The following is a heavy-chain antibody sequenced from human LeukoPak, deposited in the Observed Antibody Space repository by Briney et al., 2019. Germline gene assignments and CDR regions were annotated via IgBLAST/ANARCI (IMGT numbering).Heavy chain of an antibody. D-gene: IGHD1-26*01. CDR2: ISGSGGAT. Sequence: AGGSLRLSCAASGFTFSSYPMNWVRQAPGKGLEWVSVISGSGGATFYGDSVQGRFTISRDNSRDTLYLQMSSLRAEDTAVYYYGKYLQTTVGANDYWGQGTLVTVSS. CDR1: GFTFSSYP. CDR3: GKYLQTTVGANDY. J-gene: IGHJ4*02. V-gene: IGHV3-23*01.